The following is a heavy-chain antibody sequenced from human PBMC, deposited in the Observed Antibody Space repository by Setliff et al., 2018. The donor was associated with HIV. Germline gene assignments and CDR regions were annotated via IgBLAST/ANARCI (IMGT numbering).Heavy chain of an antibody. D-gene: IGHD1-26*01. CDR1: GYTFTDYL. CDR2: INPTTAAA. J-gene: IGHJ3*02. CDR3: ARGGGGPSGFDI. Sequence: ASVKVSCKASGYTFTDYLLHWVRQAPGQGLEWMGRINPTTAAANSAQKFQGRVTMARDTSLSTVYMEIRRLRPDDMAIYYCARGGGGPSGFDIWGQGTMVTVSS. V-gene: IGHV1-2*06.